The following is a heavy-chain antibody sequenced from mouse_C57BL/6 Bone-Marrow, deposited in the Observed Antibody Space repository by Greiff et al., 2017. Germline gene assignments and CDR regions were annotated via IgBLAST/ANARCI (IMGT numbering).Heavy chain of an antibody. CDR1: GYTFTSYD. J-gene: IGHJ1*03. D-gene: IGHD1-1*01. CDR3: EKLEVAGSSGDWYFDV. Sequence: QVQLQQSGPELVKPGASVKLSCKASGYTFTSYDINWVKQRPGQGLEWIGWIYPRDGSTKYNEKFKGKATLTVDTSSSTAYMEPPSLTSEASAVYFCEKLEVAGSSGDWYFDVWGTGTTVTVSS. V-gene: IGHV1-85*01. CDR2: IYPRDGST.